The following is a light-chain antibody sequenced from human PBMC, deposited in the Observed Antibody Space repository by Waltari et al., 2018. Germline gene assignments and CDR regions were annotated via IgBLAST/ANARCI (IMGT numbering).Light chain of an antibody. J-gene: IGKJ1*01. CDR3: LQDYNYPRT. Sequence: AIQMTQSPSSLSASVGDRVTITCRASQGIRNDLGWYEQKPGKSPKLLIYAASSLQSGVPSRFSGSGSGTDFTLTISSLQPEDFATYYCLQDYNYPRTFGQGTKVEIK. CDR1: QGIRND. V-gene: IGKV1-6*01. CDR2: AAS.